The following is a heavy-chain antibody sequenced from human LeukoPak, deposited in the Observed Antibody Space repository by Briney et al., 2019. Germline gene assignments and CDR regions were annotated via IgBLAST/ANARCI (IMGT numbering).Heavy chain of an antibody. V-gene: IGHV4-34*01. CDR3: ARAHYDYGDEY. CDR1: GGSFSGYY. CDR2: INHSGST. J-gene: IGHJ4*02. Sequence: SETLSLTCAVYGGSFSGYYWSWIRQPPGKGLEWIGEINHSGSTNYNPPLKSRVTISVDTSKNQFSLKLSSGTAADAAVYYCARAHYDYGDEYWGEEGLVSVSS. D-gene: IGHD4/OR15-4a*01.